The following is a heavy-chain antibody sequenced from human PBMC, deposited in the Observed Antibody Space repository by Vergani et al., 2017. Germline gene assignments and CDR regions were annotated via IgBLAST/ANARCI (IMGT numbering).Heavy chain of an antibody. D-gene: IGHD3-3*01. J-gene: IGHJ3*02. CDR1: GGSFSTGGQS. CDR2: IYTSGAT. V-gene: IGHV4-61*02. CDR3: AKDKRGTTIFGVVIMGAFDI. Sequence: QVQLQESGPGLVTPSQTLSLTCTVSGGSFSTGGQSWTWLRQSAGKGLEWIGRIYTSGATNYNPSLRSRAIMSVDASKKQFSLKLTSVTAADTAVYYCAKDKRGTTIFGVVIMGAFDIWGQGTMVTVSS.